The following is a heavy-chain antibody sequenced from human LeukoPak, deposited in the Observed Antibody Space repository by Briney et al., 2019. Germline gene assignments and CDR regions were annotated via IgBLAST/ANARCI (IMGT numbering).Heavy chain of an antibody. CDR2: LNPDGDTT. CDR3: VRELGTATPAN. V-gene: IGHV3-74*01. CDR1: GFSFSTNW. J-gene: IGHJ4*02. D-gene: IGHD1/OR15-1a*01. Sequence: PGGSLRLSCIASGFSFSTNWMHWVRQAPGKGLVWVSRLNPDGDTTGYADSVKGRFTISRDNAKNTVYLQLNSLTAEDTAHYYCVRELGTATPANWGQGTLVTVSS.